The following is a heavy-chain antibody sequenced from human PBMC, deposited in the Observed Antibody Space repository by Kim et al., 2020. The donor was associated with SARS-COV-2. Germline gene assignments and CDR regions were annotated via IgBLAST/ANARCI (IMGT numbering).Heavy chain of an antibody. V-gene: IGHV4-39*01. Sequence: SETLSLTCTVSGGSISSSSYYWGWIRQPPGKGLEWIGSIYYSGSTYYNPSLKSRVTISVDTSKNQFSLKLSSVTAADTAVYYCATLGYCSSTSCYLTHSFDYWGQGTLVTVSS. CDR1: GGSISSSSYY. CDR2: IYYSGST. J-gene: IGHJ4*02. D-gene: IGHD2-2*01. CDR3: ATLGYCSSTSCYLTHSFDY.